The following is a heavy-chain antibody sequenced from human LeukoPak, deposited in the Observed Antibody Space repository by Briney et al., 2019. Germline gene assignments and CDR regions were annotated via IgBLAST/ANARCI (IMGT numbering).Heavy chain of an antibody. CDR3: ARVDRYSSGWCEY. CDR2: IYYSGST. V-gene: IGHV4-61*01. J-gene: IGHJ4*02. Sequence: SETLSLTCTVSGGSVSSGSFYWSWIRQPPGKGLEWIGYIYYSGSTKYNPSLKSRVTISVDTSKNQFSLKLSSVTAADTAVYYCARVDRYSSGWCEYWGQGTLVTVSS. CDR1: GGSVSSGSFY. D-gene: IGHD6-19*01.